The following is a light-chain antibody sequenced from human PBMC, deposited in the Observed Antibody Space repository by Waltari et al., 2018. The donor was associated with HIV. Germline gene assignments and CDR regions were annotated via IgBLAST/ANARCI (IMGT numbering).Light chain of an antibody. CDR2: NND. CDR1: FSK. V-gene: IGLV1-44*01. CDR3: ATWDDSLAGLWV. Sequence: QSVLTQPSSASGTPGQRVTISCSGRFSKVNWYQHVKGAAPKLLIYNNDQRPSEVPDRFSGSKSDTSASLAISGLQTEDVADYYCATWDDSLAGLWVFGGGTRMTVL. J-gene: IGLJ3*02.